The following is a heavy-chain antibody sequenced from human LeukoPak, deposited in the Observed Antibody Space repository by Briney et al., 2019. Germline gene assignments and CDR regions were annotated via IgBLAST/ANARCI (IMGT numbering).Heavy chain of an antibody. D-gene: IGHD5-18*01. CDR3: AKGRGIQLWIDY. Sequence: QPGGSLRLSCAASGFTFSSYEMNWVRQAPGKGLEWVSYISSSGSTIYYADSVKGRFTISRDNSKNTLYLQMNSLRAEDTAVYYCAKGRGIQLWIDYWGQGTLVTVSS. J-gene: IGHJ4*02. CDR1: GFTFSSYE. CDR2: ISSSGSTI. V-gene: IGHV3-48*03.